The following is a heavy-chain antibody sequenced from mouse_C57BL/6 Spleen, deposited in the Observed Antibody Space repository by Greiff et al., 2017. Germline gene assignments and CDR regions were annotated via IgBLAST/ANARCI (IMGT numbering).Heavy chain of an antibody. CDR2: IYPSDSET. Sequence: VQLQQPGAELVRPGSSVKLSCKASGYTFTSYWMDWVKQRPGQGLEWIGNIYPSDSETHYNQTFKDKATLTVDKSSSTAYMQLSSLTSEDSAVYYCARSGYSNYYFDYWGQGTTLTVSS. J-gene: IGHJ2*01. CDR3: ARSGYSNYYFDY. CDR1: GYTFTSYW. V-gene: IGHV1-61*01. D-gene: IGHD2-5*01.